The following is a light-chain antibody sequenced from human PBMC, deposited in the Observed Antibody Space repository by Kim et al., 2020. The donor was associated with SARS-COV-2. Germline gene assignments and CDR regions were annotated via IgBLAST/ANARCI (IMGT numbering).Light chain of an antibody. CDR1: NIGSKS. J-gene: IGLJ3*02. CDR2: YDS. V-gene: IGLV3-21*04. Sequence: SYELTQPPSVSVAPGKTARITCGGTNIGSKSVHWYQQKPGQAPVLVIYYDSDRPSGIPERFSGSNSGNTATLTISRVEAWDEADYYCQDWDCGSYHRVF. CDR3: QDWDCGSYHRV.